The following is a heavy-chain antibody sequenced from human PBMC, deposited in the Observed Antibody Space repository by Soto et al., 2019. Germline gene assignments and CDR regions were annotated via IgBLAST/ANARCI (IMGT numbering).Heavy chain of an antibody. CDR1: GFTLSSYW. CDR2: TRQDGGQS. CDR3: VRDASTGWHFDS. V-gene: IGHV3-7*01. J-gene: IGHJ4*02. D-gene: IGHD6-19*01. Sequence: EVQLVESGGGLVQPGGSLRLSCEASGFTLSSYWMSWIRQAPGKGLEWVANTRQDGGQSYLVDSVQGRFTISRDNAKNSVHLQMNSLRAEDTAVYYCVRDASTGWHFDSWGQGTLVTVSS.